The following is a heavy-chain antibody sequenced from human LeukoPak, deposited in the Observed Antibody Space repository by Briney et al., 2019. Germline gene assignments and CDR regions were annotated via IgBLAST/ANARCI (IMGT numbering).Heavy chain of an antibody. CDR3: ARGRDDILTGYFGTDNWFDP. V-gene: IGHV4-38-2*01. Sequence: PSETLSLTCAVSGYSISSGYYWGWIRQPPGKGLEWIGEINHSGSTNYNPSLKSRVTISVDTSKNQFSLKLSSVTAADTAVYYCARGRDDILTGYFGTDNWFDPWGQGTLVTVSS. D-gene: IGHD3-9*01. CDR2: INHSGST. J-gene: IGHJ5*02. CDR1: GYSISSGYY.